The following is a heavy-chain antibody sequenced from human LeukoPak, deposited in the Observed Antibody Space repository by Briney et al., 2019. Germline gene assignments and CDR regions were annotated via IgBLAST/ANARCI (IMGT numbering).Heavy chain of an antibody. CDR3: IRDLFVDYGLDY. J-gene: IGHJ4*02. V-gene: IGHV3-21*01. CDR2: INSDSSIM. Sequence: KPGGSLRLSCAASGXTFSSYSMNWVRQAPGKGQEWVSSINSDSSIMYYAESVKGRFTISRDNARNSLYLQMNSLRAEDTAVYYCIRDLFVDYGLDYWGQGALVTVSS. D-gene: IGHD3-16*01. CDR1: GXTFSSYS.